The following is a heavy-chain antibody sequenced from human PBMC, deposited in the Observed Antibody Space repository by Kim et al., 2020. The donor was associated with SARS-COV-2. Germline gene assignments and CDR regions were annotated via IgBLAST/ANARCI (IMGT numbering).Heavy chain of an antibody. D-gene: IGHD2-2*01. V-gene: IGHV4-59*01. CDR3: ARSSTSGNRYFDY. J-gene: IGHJ4*02. Sequence: YNPSLTMRVTISVDTSKNQCSLELSSVTAADTALYYCARSSTSGNRYFDYWGQGALVTVSS.